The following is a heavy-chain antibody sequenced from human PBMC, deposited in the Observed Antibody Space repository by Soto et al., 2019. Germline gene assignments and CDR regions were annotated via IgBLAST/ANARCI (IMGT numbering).Heavy chain of an antibody. Sequence: KSSETLSLTCTVSGGSISSGGYYWSWIRQHPGKGLEWIGYIYYSGSTYYNPSLKSRVTISVDTSKNQFSLKLSSVTAADTAVYYCARDFAEYYYDSSGYYDAFDIWGQGTMVTVSS. CDR3: ARDFAEYYYDSSGYYDAFDI. D-gene: IGHD3-22*01. CDR1: GGSISSGGYY. CDR2: IYYSGST. V-gene: IGHV4-31*03. J-gene: IGHJ3*02.